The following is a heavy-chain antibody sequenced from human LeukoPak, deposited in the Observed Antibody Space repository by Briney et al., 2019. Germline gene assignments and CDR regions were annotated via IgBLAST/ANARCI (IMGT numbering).Heavy chain of an antibody. CDR3: ARDWFHAIDY. CDR2: IRGDGSDA. Sequence: GGTLRLSCAASGFTFSDTWMHWVRQVPGKGLVWVSRIRGDGSDARYAESVKGRFTISRDNAKNTLYLQMNSLRDEDTAVYYCARDWFHAIDYWGQGTLVTVSS. CDR1: GFTFSDTW. J-gene: IGHJ4*02. D-gene: IGHD2/OR15-2a*01. V-gene: IGHV3-74*01.